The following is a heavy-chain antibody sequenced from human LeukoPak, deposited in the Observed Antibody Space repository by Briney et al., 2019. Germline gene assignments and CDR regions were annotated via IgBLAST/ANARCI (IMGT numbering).Heavy chain of an antibody. J-gene: IGHJ6*03. CDR2: IWYDGSNK. CDR1: GFTFSGFA. CDR3: AKETHYYYMDV. Sequence: PGGSLRLSCAASGFTFSGFAMSWVRRTPGKGLEWVAVIWYDGSNKYYADSVKGRFTISRDNSKNTLYLQMNSLRAEDTAVYYCAKETHYYYMDVWGKGTTVTVSS. V-gene: IGHV3-33*06.